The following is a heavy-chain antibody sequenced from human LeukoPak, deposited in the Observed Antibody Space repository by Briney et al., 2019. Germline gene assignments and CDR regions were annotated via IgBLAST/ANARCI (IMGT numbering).Heavy chain of an antibody. D-gene: IGHD4-11*01. CDR2: IYYSGST. CDR3: ARHLTSPNPYYSYYGMDV. Sequence: PSETLSLTCTVSGGSISSGGYYWSWIRQHPGKGLEWIGYIYYSGSTNYNPSLKSRVTISVDTSKNQFSLKLSSVTAADTAVYYCARHLTSPNPYYSYYGMDVWGQGTTVTVSS. J-gene: IGHJ6*02. V-gene: IGHV4-61*08. CDR1: GGSISSGGYY.